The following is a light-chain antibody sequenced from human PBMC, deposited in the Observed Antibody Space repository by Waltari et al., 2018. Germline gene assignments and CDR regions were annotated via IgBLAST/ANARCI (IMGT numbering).Light chain of an antibody. J-gene: IGKJ5*01. CDR3: QQRSNWPPIT. Sequence: EIVLTQSPATLPLSPGERATLSCRASQSVSSYLAWSQQKPGQAPRLLIYDASNRATGIPARFSGSGSGTDFTLTISSLEPEDFAVYYCQQRSNWPPITFGQGTRLEIK. CDR2: DAS. CDR1: QSVSSY. V-gene: IGKV3-11*01.